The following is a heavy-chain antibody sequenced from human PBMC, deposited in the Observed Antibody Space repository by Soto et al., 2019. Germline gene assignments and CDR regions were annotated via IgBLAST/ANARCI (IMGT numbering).Heavy chain of an antibody. Sequence: GGSLSLSCAASEFTFSSSNMNWVRQAPGKGLEWVSYISSSSSTIYYADSVRGRFTISRDNAKNSLYLQMNSLRAEDTAVYFCASGYCSSTSCYVGYFDYWGQGTLVTVSS. D-gene: IGHD2-2*01. CDR3: ASGYCSSTSCYVGYFDY. CDR1: EFTFSSSN. V-gene: IGHV3-48*01. CDR2: ISSSSSTI. J-gene: IGHJ4*02.